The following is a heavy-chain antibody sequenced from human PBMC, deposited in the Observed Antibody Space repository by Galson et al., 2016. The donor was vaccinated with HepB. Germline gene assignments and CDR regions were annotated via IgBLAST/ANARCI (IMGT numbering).Heavy chain of an antibody. J-gene: IGHJ6*04. CDR3: ARLSLLDVVITPGGMFWEETRENLYARDV. V-gene: IGHV4-39*01. CDR1: GGSISSSPHY. D-gene: IGHD3-16*01. CDR2: LHYSETT. Sequence: SETLSLTCSVSGGSISSSPHYWGWIRQSPGKGLEWIGSLHYSETTYHNPSLKSRVIISEDASKNQLSLKMSSVTAADTAVYYCARLSLLDVVITPGGMFWEETRENLYARDVWGKGTTVTVSS.